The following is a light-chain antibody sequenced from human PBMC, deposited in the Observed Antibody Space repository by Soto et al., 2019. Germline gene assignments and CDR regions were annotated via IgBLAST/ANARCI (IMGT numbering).Light chain of an antibody. Sequence: QSVLTQPASVSGSPGQSITISCTGTISDFVVYNYVSWYQQHPGKAPKLILYGVSNRPSGVSNRFSGSKSGNTASLTISGLQAEDEADYYCSSHTTTSSALQVFGTGTKVTVL. CDR1: ISDFVVYNY. CDR3: SSHTTTSSALQV. J-gene: IGLJ1*01. V-gene: IGLV2-14*01. CDR2: GVS.